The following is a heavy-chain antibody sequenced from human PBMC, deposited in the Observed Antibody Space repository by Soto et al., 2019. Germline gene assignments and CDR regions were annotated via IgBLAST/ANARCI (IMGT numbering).Heavy chain of an antibody. CDR1: GGSISSYY. D-gene: IGHD2-8*01. CDR2: IYYSGST. V-gene: IGHV4-59*01. J-gene: IGHJ1*01. Sequence: SETLSLTCTVSGGSISSYYWSWIRQPPGKGLEWIGYIYYSGSTNYNPSLKSRVTISVDTSKNQFSLKLSSVTAADTAVYYCARGMGYFQHWGQGTLVTVPS. CDR3: ARGMGYFQH.